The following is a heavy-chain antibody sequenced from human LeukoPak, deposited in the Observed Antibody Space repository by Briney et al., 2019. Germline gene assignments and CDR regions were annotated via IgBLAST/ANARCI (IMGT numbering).Heavy chain of an antibody. Sequence: GASVKVSCKTSGYSFTNYGISWVRQAPGQGLEWMGWISAYNGIPIYAQKLQGRVTMSTDTSTSTVYMELRSLRSDDTAVYYCARGGIVVVPPDISHHDALDIWGQGTMVTVSS. V-gene: IGHV1-18*01. CDR3: ARGGIVVVPPDISHHDALDI. D-gene: IGHD2-2*01. CDR2: ISAYNGIP. CDR1: GYSFTNYG. J-gene: IGHJ3*02.